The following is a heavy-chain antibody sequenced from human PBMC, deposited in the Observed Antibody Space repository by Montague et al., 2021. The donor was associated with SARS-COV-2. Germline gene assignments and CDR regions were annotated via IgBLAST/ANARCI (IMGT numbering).Heavy chain of an antibody. D-gene: IGHD5-24*01. CDR1: GGSISSYY. V-gene: IGHV4-59*01. CDR2: IYYSGST. J-gene: IGHJ4*02. CDR3: ARVFPRWLQFDPYFDY. Sequence: SESLSLTCTVSGGSISSYYWSWIRQPPGKGLEWIGYIYYSGSTNYNPSLKSRVTISVDTSKNQFSLKLSSVNAAETAVYYCARVFPRWLQFDPYFDYWGQGTLVTVSS.